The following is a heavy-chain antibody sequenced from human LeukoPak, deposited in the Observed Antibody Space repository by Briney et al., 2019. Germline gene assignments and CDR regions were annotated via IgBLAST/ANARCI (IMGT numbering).Heavy chain of an antibody. D-gene: IGHD3-10*01. Sequence: GASVKVSCKVSGYTLTELSMHWVRQAPGKGLERMGGFDPEDGETIYAQKFQGRVTMTEDTSTDTAYMELSSLRSEDTAVYYCATDLWFGELLPPVGYWGQGTLVTVSS. CDR2: FDPEDGET. V-gene: IGHV1-24*01. CDR1: GYTLTELS. CDR3: ATDLWFGELLPPVGY. J-gene: IGHJ4*02.